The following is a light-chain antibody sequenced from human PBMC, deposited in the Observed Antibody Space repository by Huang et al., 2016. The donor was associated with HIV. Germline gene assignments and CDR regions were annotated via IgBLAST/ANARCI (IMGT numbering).Light chain of an antibody. V-gene: IGKV1-39*01. CDR3: QQSHSTSAWT. Sequence: DIQMTQSPSSLSASIGDRVTITCRASQSISRYLNWYQQKPGKAPNLLIYGASNLRSGVPSMFSGSGSGTDFTLTISSLQPEDFASYYCQQSHSTSAWTFGPGTKVDIK. J-gene: IGKJ1*01. CDR1: QSISRY. CDR2: GAS.